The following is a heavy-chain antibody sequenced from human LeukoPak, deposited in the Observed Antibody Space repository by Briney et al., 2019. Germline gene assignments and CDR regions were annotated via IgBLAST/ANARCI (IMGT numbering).Heavy chain of an antibody. Sequence: QPGRSLRLSCTASGFTFGDYAMSWVRQAPGKGLEWVSVIYSGGSTYYADSVKGRFTISRDNSKNTLYLQMNSLRAEDTAVYYCARDGAAAGAAFDIWGQGTMVTVSS. D-gene: IGHD6-13*01. CDR1: GFTFGDYA. V-gene: IGHV3-66*01. J-gene: IGHJ3*02. CDR2: IYSGGST. CDR3: ARDGAAAGAAFDI.